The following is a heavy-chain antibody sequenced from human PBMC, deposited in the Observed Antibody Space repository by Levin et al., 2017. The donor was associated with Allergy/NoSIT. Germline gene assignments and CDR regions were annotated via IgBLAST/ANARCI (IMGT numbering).Heavy chain of an antibody. Sequence: GGSLRLSCAASGFTVSSNYMSWVRQAPGKGLEWVSVIYSGGSTYYADSVKGRFTISRDNSKNTLYLQMNSLRAEDTAVYYCATGGVYSGYDGSSHYWGQGTLVTVSS. V-gene: IGHV3-66*01. J-gene: IGHJ4*02. CDR2: IYSGGST. D-gene: IGHD5-12*01. CDR3: ATGGVYSGYDGSSHY. CDR1: GFTVSSNY.